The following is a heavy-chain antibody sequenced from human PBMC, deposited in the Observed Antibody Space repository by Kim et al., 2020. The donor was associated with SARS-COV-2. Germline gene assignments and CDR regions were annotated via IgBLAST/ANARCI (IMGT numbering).Heavy chain of an antibody. D-gene: IGHD6-19*01. CDR1: GFTFSSHR. J-gene: IGHJ4*02. CDR2: IDGDESGT. CDR3: VRGGTGWTH. V-gene: IGHV3-74*01. Sequence: GGSLRLSCEASGFTFSSHRMHWVRQGPGKGLVWVSRIDGDESGTAYADSVKGRFTISRDNARNTLHLQMNSLRAEDTAVYFCVRGGTGWTHWGQGTLVTVSS.